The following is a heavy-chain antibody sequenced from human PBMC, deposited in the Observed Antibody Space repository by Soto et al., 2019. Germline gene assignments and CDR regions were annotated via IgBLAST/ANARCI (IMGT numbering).Heavy chain of an antibody. CDR2: INHSGST. CDR1: GGSFSGYY. D-gene: IGHD3-22*01. V-gene: IGHV4-34*01. J-gene: IGHJ4*02. CDR3: ARGPYYDSSGFALSRSLVDY. Sequence: SETLSLTCAVYGGSFSGYYWSWIRQPPGKGLEWIGEINHSGSTNYNPSLKSRVTISVDTSKNQFSLKLSSVTAADTAVYYCARGPYYDSSGFALSRSLVDYWGQGTLVTVS.